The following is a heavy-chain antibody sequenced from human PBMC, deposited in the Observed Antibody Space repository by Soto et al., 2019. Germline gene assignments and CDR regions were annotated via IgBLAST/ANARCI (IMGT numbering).Heavy chain of an antibody. CDR1: GFTFSNYA. CDR2: ISGSADTA. Sequence: EVQLLESGGGLVQPGGSLRLSCTTSGFTFSNYAMTWVRQAPGKGLEWVSTISGSADTAFYADSVKGRFSISRDNSKNPLFLLLNSLRAEDTAVYYCAKAPRYNLSDFGIYWGQGTLVTVSS. J-gene: IGHJ4*02. CDR3: AKAPRYNLSDFGIY. V-gene: IGHV3-23*01. D-gene: IGHD1-1*01.